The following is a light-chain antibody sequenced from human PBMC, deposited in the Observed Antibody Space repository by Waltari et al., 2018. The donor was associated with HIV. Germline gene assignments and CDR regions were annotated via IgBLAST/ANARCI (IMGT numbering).Light chain of an antibody. CDR3: HSPADENWL. V-gene: IGLV3-27*01. CDR2: KDT. CDR1: ILARKY. Sequence: SSDLTPPPSVSVSPAPTVRITCSGAILARKYARWFQQKPGQAPVLVIYKDTQRPSWIPERFSGSSSGTTVTLTISGAQVEDEADYYCHSPADENWLFGGGTKLTVL. J-gene: IGLJ3*02.